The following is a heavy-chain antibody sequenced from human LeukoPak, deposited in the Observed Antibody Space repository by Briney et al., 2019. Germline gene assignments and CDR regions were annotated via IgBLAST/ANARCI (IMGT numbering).Heavy chain of an antibody. CDR1: GFTFRDYW. V-gene: IGHV3-7*01. CDR2: INQYGNEK. J-gene: IGHJ4*02. CDR3: ARVGMITMVRGVIINSDGDDY. D-gene: IGHD3-10*01. Sequence: PGGSLRLSCAASGFTFRDYWVTWVRQFPGKGLEWVANINQYGNEKYYVDSVKGRFTISRDNAKNSLYLQMNSLRAEDTAVYYCARVGMITMVRGVIINSDGDDYWGQGTLVTVSS.